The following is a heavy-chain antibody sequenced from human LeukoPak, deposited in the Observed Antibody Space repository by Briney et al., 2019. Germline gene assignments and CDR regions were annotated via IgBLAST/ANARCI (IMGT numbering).Heavy chain of an antibody. Sequence: GGSLRLSCAASGFTFSGYSMNWVRQAPGKGLEWVSSISSSSSYIYYADSVKGRFTISRDNAKNSLYLQMNSLRAEDTAVYYCARDRAAAGVPPRRRFDPWGQGTLVTVSS. CDR2: ISSSSSYI. CDR1: GFTFSGYS. D-gene: IGHD6-13*01. J-gene: IGHJ5*02. CDR3: ARDRAAAGVPPRRRFDP. V-gene: IGHV3-21*01.